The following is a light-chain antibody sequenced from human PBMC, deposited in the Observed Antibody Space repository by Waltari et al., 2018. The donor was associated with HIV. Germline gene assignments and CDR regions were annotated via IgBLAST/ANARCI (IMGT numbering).Light chain of an antibody. J-gene: IGKJ4*01. CDR1: QGLSSY. CDR3: QQYYSFPLP. V-gene: IGKV1D-8*01. CDR2: AAS. Sequence: VIWLCYSQSLISASTGDRGTISCRMRQGLSSYLVLYQLKPGTAPELLIYAASTLQSGVPSIFSGSGSGTDFTLTISCLQSEDFATYYCQQYYSFPLPFGVGTKVEIK.